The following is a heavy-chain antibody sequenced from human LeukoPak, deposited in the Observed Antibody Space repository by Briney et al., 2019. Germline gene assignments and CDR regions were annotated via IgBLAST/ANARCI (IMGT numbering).Heavy chain of an antibody. CDR3: ARVERERLHAFDI. Sequence: GGSLRLSCAASGFTFSSYAMSWVRQAPGKGLEWVSAISGSGGSTYYADSVKGRFTISRDNSKNTLYLQMNSLRAEDTAVYYCARVERERLHAFDIWGQGTMVTVSS. D-gene: IGHD1-1*01. V-gene: IGHV3-23*01. J-gene: IGHJ3*02. CDR2: ISGSGGST. CDR1: GFTFSSYA.